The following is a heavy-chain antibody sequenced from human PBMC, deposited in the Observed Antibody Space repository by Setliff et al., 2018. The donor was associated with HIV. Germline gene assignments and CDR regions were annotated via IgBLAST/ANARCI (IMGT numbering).Heavy chain of an antibody. Sequence: PSETLSLTCTVSGGSISSHYWSWIRQAPGKGLEWIASIYYNGITYYNPSLKSRVTISVDTSKNQFSLKLSSVTAADTAVYNCARQNRIAAAGTEIDYWGQGTLVTVSS. V-gene: IGHV4-59*08. CDR3: ARQNRIAAAGTEIDY. CDR2: IYYNGIT. D-gene: IGHD6-13*01. CDR1: GGSISSHY. J-gene: IGHJ4*02.